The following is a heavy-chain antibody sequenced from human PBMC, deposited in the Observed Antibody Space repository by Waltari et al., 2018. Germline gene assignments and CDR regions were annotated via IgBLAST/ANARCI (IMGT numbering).Heavy chain of an antibody. CDR2: VSPLNGKT. Sequence: QVQLLQSGAEVKEPGAPVKVSCRASGYSFTSVGISWVRLAPGQGLEWVGWVSPLNGKTNYAQNVQDRVTMTTDTSTSTAYMELRSLRFDDTAVYFCATDNLNAFHNWGQGTLVTVSS. CDR1: GYSFTSVG. J-gene: IGHJ4*02. V-gene: IGHV1-18*04. CDR3: ATDNLNAFHN. D-gene: IGHD1-20*01.